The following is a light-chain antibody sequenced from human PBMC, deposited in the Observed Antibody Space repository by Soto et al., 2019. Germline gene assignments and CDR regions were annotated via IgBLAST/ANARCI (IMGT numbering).Light chain of an antibody. Sequence: DIVMTQSPDSMGVSLGYRATINCKSSQSLLWSPNQKNYLAWYQEKPGQPPKLLISSASAPESRVPDRFSGSGSGTDFTLTISRLQAEDVAVYYCQQYYNPPLPFGGGTKVDI. CDR3: QQYYNPPLP. CDR1: QSLLWSPNQKNY. J-gene: IGKJ4*01. V-gene: IGKV4-1*01. CDR2: SAS.